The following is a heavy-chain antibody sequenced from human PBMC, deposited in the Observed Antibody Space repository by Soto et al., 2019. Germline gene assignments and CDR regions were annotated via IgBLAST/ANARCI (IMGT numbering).Heavy chain of an antibody. J-gene: IGHJ4*02. Sequence: QVQLQESGPGLVKPSETLSLTCTVSGDSVSSSNYYWSWVRQPPGKGLEWIGYIYYSGSTNYNPSLKSRLPISVDTSNTQFSLKLRSLTPPDTAVYYCATAAQTLLTPPTLDFWAQGTLLTVSS. V-gene: IGHV4-61*01. D-gene: IGHD6-13*01. CDR1: GDSVSSSNYY. CDR2: IYYSGST. CDR3: ATAAQTLLTPPTLDF.